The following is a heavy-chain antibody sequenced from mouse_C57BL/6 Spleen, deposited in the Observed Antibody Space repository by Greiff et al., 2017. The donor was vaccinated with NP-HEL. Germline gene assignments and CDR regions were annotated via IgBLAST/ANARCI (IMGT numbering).Heavy chain of an antibody. CDR2: IDPSDSYT. J-gene: IGHJ1*03. CDR3: ARRAYYSNGDFDV. CDR1: GYTFTSYW. D-gene: IGHD2-5*01. Sequence: QVQLQQPGAELVMPGASVKLSCKASGYTFTSYWMHWVKQRPGQGLEWMGEIDPSDSYTNYNQKFKGKSTLTVDKSSSTAYMQLSSLTSEDSAVYYCARRAYYSNGDFDVWGTGTTVTVSS. V-gene: IGHV1-69*01.